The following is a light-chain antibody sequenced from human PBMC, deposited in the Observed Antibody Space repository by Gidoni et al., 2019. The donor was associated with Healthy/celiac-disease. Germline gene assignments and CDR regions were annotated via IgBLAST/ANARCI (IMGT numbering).Light chain of an antibody. Sequence: EIVLTQSPATLSLSPGERATLSCRASQSVSSYLAWYKQKPGQAPRLLIYDASNRATGIPARFICSGSGTDFTLTSSSLEPEDFAVYYCQQRSNWLTFGGGTKVEIK. V-gene: IGKV3-11*01. CDR3: QQRSNWLT. CDR1: QSVSSY. J-gene: IGKJ4*01. CDR2: DAS.